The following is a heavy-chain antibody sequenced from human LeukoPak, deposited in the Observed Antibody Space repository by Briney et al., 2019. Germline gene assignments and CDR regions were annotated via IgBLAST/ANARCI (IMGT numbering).Heavy chain of an antibody. D-gene: IGHD5-24*01. Sequence: SETLSLTCTVSGGSINSHSYYWGWIRQPPGKGLEWIGSVYYDGTSYSNPSLKTRVGVFVDTSRDQFSLDLDFVTAADTALYYCVRHVSTNTGYFDSCGQGTLVSVSS. J-gene: IGHJ4*02. CDR3: VRHVSTNTGYFDS. V-gene: IGHV4-39*01. CDR1: GGSINSHSYY. CDR2: VYYDGTS.